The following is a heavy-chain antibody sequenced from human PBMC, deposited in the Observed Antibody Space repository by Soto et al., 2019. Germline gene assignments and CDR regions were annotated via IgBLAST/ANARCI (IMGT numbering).Heavy chain of an antibody. J-gene: IGHJ5*02. V-gene: IGHV3-23*01. CDR1: GFTFRNYA. D-gene: IGHD2-15*01. CDR3: AKDQGQGGGSCFDN. CDR2: ISGAGDNT. Sequence: PGGSLRLSCEASGFTFRNYAMSWVRQAPGKGLEWVSAISGAGDNTYYADSVKGRYTISRDQSKNTLYLQMNGLRAEDTALYYCAKDQGQGGGSCFDNWGQGALVTVSS.